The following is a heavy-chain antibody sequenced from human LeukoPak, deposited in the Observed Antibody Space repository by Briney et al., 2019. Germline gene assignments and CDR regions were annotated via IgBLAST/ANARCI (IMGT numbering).Heavy chain of an antibody. CDR2: INHSGST. J-gene: IGHJ6*03. CDR1: GGSFSGYY. Sequence: PSETLSLTCAVYGGSFSGYYWSWIRQPPGKGLEWIGEINHSGSTNYNPSLKSRVTISVDTSKNQFSLELSSVTAADTAVYYCARVITFGGVIVKVYYYYMDVWGKGTTVTVSS. V-gene: IGHV4-34*01. CDR3: ARVITFGGVIVKVYYYYMDV. D-gene: IGHD3-16*02.